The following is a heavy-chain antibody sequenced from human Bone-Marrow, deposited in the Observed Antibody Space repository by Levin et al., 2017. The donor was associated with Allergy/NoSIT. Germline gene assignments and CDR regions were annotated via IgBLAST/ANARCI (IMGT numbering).Heavy chain of an antibody. D-gene: IGHD6-19*01. CDR2: ISKTGST. CDR3: ARSGSGWYGGWLDP. CDR1: GGSINYYF. Sequence: SQTLSLTCSVSGGSINYYFWSWIRQPPGGGLEWIGHISKTGSTNYNPSLKSRVYISRDTSNHKFTLKLKSVTAADTAVYFCARSGSGWYGGWLDPWGHGILVTVSS. V-gene: IGHV4-59*01. J-gene: IGHJ5*02.